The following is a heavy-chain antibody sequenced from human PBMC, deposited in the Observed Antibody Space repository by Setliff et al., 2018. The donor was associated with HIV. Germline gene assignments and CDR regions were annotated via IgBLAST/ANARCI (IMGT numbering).Heavy chain of an antibody. V-gene: IGHV5-51*01. CDR2: IYPGDSDT. Sequence: GESLKISCQGSGYSFTSYWIGWVRQMPGKGLEWMGIIYPGDSDTRYSPSFQGQVTISADKSVSTAYLQWSSLKASDTAMYYCASSIVGAPNAFDIWGQGTMVTVSS. CDR1: GYSFTSYW. D-gene: IGHD1-26*01. J-gene: IGHJ3*02. CDR3: ASSIVGAPNAFDI.